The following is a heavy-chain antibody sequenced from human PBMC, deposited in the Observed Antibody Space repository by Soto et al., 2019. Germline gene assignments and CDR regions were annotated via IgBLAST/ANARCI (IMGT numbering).Heavy chain of an antibody. D-gene: IGHD5-18*01. V-gene: IGHV4-59*08. J-gene: IGHJ5*02. CDR3: ARRVWSYGTWFDP. Sequence: QVQLQESGPGLVKPSETLSLTCTVSGGSISSYYWSWIRQPPGKGLEWIGYIYYSGSTNYNPSLKSRVTISVDTSKNQFSLKLSSVTAADTAVYYCARRVWSYGTWFDPWGQGTLVTVSS. CDR2: IYYSGST. CDR1: GGSISSYY.